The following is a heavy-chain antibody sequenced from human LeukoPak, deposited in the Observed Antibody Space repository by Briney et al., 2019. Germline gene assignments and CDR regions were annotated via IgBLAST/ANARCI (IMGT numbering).Heavy chain of an antibody. V-gene: IGHV1-2*02. CDR1: GGTFSSYA. Sequence: ASVKVSCKASGGTFSSYAISWVRQAPGQGLEWMGWINPNSGGTNYAQKFQGRVTMTRDTSISTAYMELSRLRSDDTAVYYCAAAGGEGDDAFDIWGQGTMVTVSS. CDR3: AAAGGEGDDAFDI. D-gene: IGHD6-13*01. CDR2: INPNSGGT. J-gene: IGHJ3*02.